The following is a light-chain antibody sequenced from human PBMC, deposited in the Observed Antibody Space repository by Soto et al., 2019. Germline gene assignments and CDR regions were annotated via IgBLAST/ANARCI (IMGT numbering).Light chain of an antibody. Sequence: QSGLTQPASVSGSPGQSITISCTGTRNDIGTYTYVSWYQHHPGKAPKLLIYEVSDRPSGVSNRFSGSKSGNTASLTNSGLQAEDEADYYCSSYTNSIAVFGGGTKLTVL. CDR1: RNDIGTYTY. CDR3: SSYTNSIAV. J-gene: IGLJ3*02. CDR2: EVS. V-gene: IGLV2-14*01.